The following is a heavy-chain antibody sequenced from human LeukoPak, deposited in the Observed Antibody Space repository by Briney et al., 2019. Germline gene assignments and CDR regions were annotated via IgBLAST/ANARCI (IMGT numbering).Heavy chain of an antibody. CDR3: ARSYVYDSYYFDY. J-gene: IGHJ4*02. Sequence: SVKVSCKASGGTFSSYAICWVRQAPGQGLEWMGGIIPIFGTANYAQKFQGRVTITADKSTSTAYMELSSLRSEDTAVYYCARSYVYDSYYFDYWGQGTLVTVSS. V-gene: IGHV1-69*06. D-gene: IGHD5/OR15-5a*01. CDR1: GGTFSSYA. CDR2: IIPIFGTA.